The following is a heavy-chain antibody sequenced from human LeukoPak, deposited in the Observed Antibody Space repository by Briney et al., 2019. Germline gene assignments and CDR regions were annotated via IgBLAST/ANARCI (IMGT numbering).Heavy chain of an antibody. CDR2: ISSSSSYI. V-gene: IGHV3-21*01. CDR3: AKGPIPGYSSGWYYY. Sequence: GGSLRLSCAASGFTFSSYSMNWVRQAPGKGLEWVSCISSSSSYIYYGDSVKGRFTISRDNSKNTLYLQMNSLRAEDTAVYYCAKGPIPGYSSGWYYYWGQGTLVTVSS. CDR1: GFTFSSYS. J-gene: IGHJ4*02. D-gene: IGHD6-19*01.